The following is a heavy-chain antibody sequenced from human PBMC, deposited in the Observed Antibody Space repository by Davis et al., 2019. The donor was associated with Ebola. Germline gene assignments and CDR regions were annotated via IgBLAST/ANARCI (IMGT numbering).Heavy chain of an antibody. D-gene: IGHD6-13*01. CDR2: ISAYNGNT. CDR3: ARGLGSSSELGYYYYYGMDV. CDR1: GYTFTSYG. V-gene: IGHV1-18*01. Sequence: ASVKVSCKASGYTFTSYGISWVRQAPGQGLEWMGWISAYNGNTNYAQKLQGRVTMTTDTSTSTAYMELRSLRSDDTAVYYCARGLGSSSELGYYYYYGMDVWGQGTTVTVSS. J-gene: IGHJ6*02.